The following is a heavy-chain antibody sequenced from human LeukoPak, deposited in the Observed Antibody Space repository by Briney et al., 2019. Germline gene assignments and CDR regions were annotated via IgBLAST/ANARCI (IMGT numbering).Heavy chain of an antibody. Sequence: GGSLRLSCAASGFTFSSYSMNWVRQAPGKGLEWVSSISSSSSYIYYADSVKGRFTISRDNAKNSLYLQMNSLRAEDTAVYYCARVSLGYCSGGSCYDNAFDIWGQGTMVTVSS. D-gene: IGHD2-15*01. CDR3: ARVSLGYCSGGSCYDNAFDI. V-gene: IGHV3-21*01. CDR2: ISSSSSYI. J-gene: IGHJ3*02. CDR1: GFTFSSYS.